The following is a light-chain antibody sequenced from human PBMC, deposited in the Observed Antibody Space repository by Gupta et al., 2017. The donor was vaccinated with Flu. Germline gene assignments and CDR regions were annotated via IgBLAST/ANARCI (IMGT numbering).Light chain of an antibody. Sequence: QSALTQPPSVSGSPGQSVTISCTGTSSDIVTYNRVSWYQQSPGTAPKLMIYEVSNRPSGVPDRFSGSKSCNTASLTISGLQGEDEADYYCSAYTSSYTWVFGTGTKVTVL. CDR1: SSDIVTYNR. J-gene: IGLJ1*01. CDR3: SAYTSSYTWV. CDR2: EVS. V-gene: IGLV2-18*02.